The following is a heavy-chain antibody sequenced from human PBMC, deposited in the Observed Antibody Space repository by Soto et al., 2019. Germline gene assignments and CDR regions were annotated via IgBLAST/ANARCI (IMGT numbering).Heavy chain of an antibody. CDR3: ARGASAYGYRSPAFDL. CDR1: GLTFSDYY. Sequence: PGGSLRLSCAASGLTFSDYYMSWIRQAPGKGLEWVSYISTTSSYTKYADSVKGRFTISRDNAKNSLYLQMNSLRAEDTAVYYCARGASAYGYRSPAFDLWGQGTLVTVSS. J-gene: IGHJ4*02. CDR2: ISTTSSYT. V-gene: IGHV3-11*06. D-gene: IGHD6-25*01.